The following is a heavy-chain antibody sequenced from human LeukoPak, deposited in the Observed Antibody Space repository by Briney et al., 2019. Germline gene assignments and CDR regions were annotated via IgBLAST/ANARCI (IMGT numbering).Heavy chain of an antibody. V-gene: IGHV4-30-2*01. CDR1: GGSISSGGYS. Sequence: PSETLSLTCAVSGGSISSGGYSWSWIRQPPGKGLEWIGYIYHSGSTYYNPSLKSRVTTSVDRSKNQFSLMLSSVTAADTAVYYCARASSSWHRTDYWGQGTLVTVSS. CDR3: ARASSSWHRTDY. D-gene: IGHD2-2*01. CDR2: IYHSGST. J-gene: IGHJ4*02.